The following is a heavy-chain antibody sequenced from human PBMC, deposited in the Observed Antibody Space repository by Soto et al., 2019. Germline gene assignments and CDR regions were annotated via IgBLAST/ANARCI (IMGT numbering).Heavy chain of an antibody. CDR3: ARDLCDILTGYRAGDYYYYGMDV. D-gene: IGHD3-9*01. V-gene: IGHV1-46*01. J-gene: IGHJ6*02. CDR1: GYTFTSYY. CDR2: INPSGGST. Sequence: ASVKVSCKASGYTFTSYYMHWVRQAPGQGLEWMGIINPSGGSTSYAQKFQGRVTMTRDTSTSTVYMELSSLRSEDTAVYYCARDLCDILTGYRAGDYYYYGMDVWGQGTTVTVSS.